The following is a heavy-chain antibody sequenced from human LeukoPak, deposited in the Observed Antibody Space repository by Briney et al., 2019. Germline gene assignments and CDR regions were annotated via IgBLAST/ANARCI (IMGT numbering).Heavy chain of an antibody. J-gene: IGHJ4*02. D-gene: IGHD3-22*01. CDR2: INPSGGST. CDR3: ASYDSSGYYPH. V-gene: IGHV1-46*01. CDR1: GYTFTSYG. Sequence: ASVKVSCKASGYTFTSYGISWVRQAPGQGLEWMGIINPSGGSTSYAQKFQGRVTMTRDTSTSTVYMELSSLRSEDTAVYYCASYDSSGYYPHWGQGTLVTVSS.